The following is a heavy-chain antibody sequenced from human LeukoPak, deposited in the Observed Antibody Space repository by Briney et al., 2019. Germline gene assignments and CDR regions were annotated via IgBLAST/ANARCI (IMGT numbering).Heavy chain of an antibody. CDR3: AKDICGGDCYPHGGY. CDR1: GFTFSNYG. Sequence: GGSLSLSCGASGFTFSNYGMHWVRQAPGKGLEWVAFIPYDGSNKYYADSLKGRFTTSRDNSKDTLYLQMNSLRAEDTAIYYCAKDICGGDCYPHGGYWGQGTLVTVSS. J-gene: IGHJ4*02. V-gene: IGHV3-30*02. CDR2: IPYDGSNK. D-gene: IGHD2-21*01.